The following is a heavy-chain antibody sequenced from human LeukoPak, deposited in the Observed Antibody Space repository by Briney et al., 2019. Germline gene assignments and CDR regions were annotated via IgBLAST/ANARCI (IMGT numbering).Heavy chain of an antibody. CDR3: ATVLGFAMVRGTFDY. CDR2: FDPEDGET. D-gene: IGHD3-10*01. J-gene: IGHJ4*02. Sequence: ASVKVSCKVSGYTLTELSMHWVRQAPGKGLEWMGGFDPEDGETIYAQKFQGRVTMTEDTSTDTAYMELSSLRSEDTAVYYCATVLGFAMVRGTFDYWGQGTLVTVSS. V-gene: IGHV1-24*01. CDR1: GYTLTELS.